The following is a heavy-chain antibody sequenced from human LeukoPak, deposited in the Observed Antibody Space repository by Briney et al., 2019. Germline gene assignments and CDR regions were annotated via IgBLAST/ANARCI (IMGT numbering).Heavy chain of an antibody. CDR3: ARDSMATISWVGDY. J-gene: IGHJ4*02. CDR2: ISSNGGST. Sequence: GGSPRLSCAASGFTFSSYAMHWVRQAPGKGLEYVSAISSNGGSTYYANSVKGRFTISRDNSKNTLYLQMGSLRAEDMAVYYCARDSMATISWVGDYWGQGTLVTVSS. V-gene: IGHV3-64*01. D-gene: IGHD2/OR15-2a*01. CDR1: GFTFSSYA.